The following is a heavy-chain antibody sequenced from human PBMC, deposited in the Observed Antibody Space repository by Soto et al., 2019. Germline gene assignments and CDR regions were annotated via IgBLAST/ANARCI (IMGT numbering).Heavy chain of an antibody. CDR1: GYTFTRYG. CDR2: ISAYNGNT. J-gene: IGHJ6*02. Sequence: GASVKVSCKASGYTFTRYGISGVRQAPGQGLEWMGWISAYNGNTNYAQKFQGRVTMTTDTSTSTVYMELRSLTSDDTAVYYCARAGLCSSGSCAFSSQDYFGMDVCRQGTTVTVSS. V-gene: IGHV1-18*01. D-gene: IGHD2-15*01. CDR3: ARAGLCSSGSCAFSSQDYFGMDV.